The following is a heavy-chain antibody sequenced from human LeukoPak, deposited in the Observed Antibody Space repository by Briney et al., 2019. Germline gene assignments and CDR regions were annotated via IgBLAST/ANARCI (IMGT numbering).Heavy chain of an antibody. CDR1: GFTFSSYD. V-gene: IGHV3-13*05. D-gene: IGHD2-15*01. CDR3: ARGGCSGGSCYPRYYYGMDV. Sequence: GGSLRLSCAASGFTFSSYDMHWVRQATGKGLEWASAIGTAGDPYYPGSVKGRFTISRENAKNSLYLQMNNLRAGDTAVYYCARGGCSGGSCYPRYYYGMDVWGKGATVTVSS. CDR2: IGTAGDP. J-gene: IGHJ6*04.